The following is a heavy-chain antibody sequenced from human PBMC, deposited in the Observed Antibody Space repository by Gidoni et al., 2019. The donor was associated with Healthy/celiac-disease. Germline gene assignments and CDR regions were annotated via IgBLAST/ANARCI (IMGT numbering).Heavy chain of an antibody. Sequence: QVQLQESGPGLVKPSQTLSLTCTVSGGSISSGGYYWSWIRQHPGKGLEWIGYIYYSGSTYYNPSLKSRVTISVDTSKNQFSLKLSSVTAADTAVYYCARPIFGAHVFPGGDAFDIWGQGTMVTVSS. D-gene: IGHD2-15*01. CDR1: GGSISSGGYY. V-gene: IGHV4-31*03. CDR3: ARPIFGAHVFPGGDAFDI. J-gene: IGHJ3*02. CDR2: IYYSGST.